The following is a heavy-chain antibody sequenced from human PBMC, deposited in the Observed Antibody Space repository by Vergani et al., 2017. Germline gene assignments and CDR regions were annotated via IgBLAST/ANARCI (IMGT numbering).Heavy chain of an antibody. J-gene: IGHJ4*02. CDR1: GYTFTGYY. V-gene: IGHV1-2*02. CDR2: INPSSGDT. Sequence: QVQLVQSGAEVKKPGASVKVSCKASGYTFTGYYLHWVRQAPGQGLGWMGWINPSSGDTNSAQKFQGRVTMTRDTSISTAYMELNGLRFDDTAVYYCARAGRTTGTPIWGQGTLVSVSS. CDR3: ARAGRTTGTPI. D-gene: IGHD1-1*01.